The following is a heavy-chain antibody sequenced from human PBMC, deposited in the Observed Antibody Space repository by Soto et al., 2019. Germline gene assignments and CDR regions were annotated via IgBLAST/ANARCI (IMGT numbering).Heavy chain of an antibody. CDR3: VRTSMVVAAATREDY. CDR2: INSDGSST. V-gene: IGHV3-74*01. J-gene: IGHJ4*02. D-gene: IGHD2-15*01. Sequence: EVQLVESGGGLVQPGESLRLSCAASGFTFSSYWMHWVRQAPGKGLVWVSRINSDGSSTSYAGSVKGRFTISRDNAKNTLYLERNSMRAEDTEVYYCVRTSMVVAAATREDYWGQGTLVTVSS. CDR1: GFTFSSYW.